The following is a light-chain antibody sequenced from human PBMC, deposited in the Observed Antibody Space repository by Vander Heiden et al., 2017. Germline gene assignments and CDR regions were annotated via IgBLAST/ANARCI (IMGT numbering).Light chain of an antibody. CDR3: AAWDDSLNGKV. V-gene: IGLV1-44*01. CDR1: TSNIGRNT. Sequence: QSVLTQPPSASGTPGQRVTISCSGSTSNIGRNTVDWYQQFPGSAPKLLIYSYNRRPPGVPDRFSGSKSGTSASLAISGLQSEDEADYYCAAWDDSLNGKVFGGGTKLTVL. CDR2: SYN. J-gene: IGLJ3*02.